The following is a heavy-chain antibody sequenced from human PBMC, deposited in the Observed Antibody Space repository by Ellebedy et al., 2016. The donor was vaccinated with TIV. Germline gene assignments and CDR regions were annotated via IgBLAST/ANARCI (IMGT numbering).Heavy chain of an antibody. CDR3: AKGASGYSSTSRRYFDL. CDR2: ISDGGRST. V-gene: IGHV3-23*01. CDR1: GFIFSSYA. J-gene: IGHJ2*01. D-gene: IGHD2-2*01. Sequence: GGSLRLXXAASGFIFSSYAMSWVRQAPGKGLQWVSTISDGGRSTYNADSVQGRFTISRNSYKNTLYLQMNSMRADDTALYYCAKGASGYSSTSRRYFDLWGRGTLVTVSS.